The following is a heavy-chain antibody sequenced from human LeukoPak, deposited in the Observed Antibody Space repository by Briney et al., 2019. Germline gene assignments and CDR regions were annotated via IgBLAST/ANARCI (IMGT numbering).Heavy chain of an antibody. V-gene: IGHV4-31*11. J-gene: IGHJ3*01. D-gene: IGHD3-16*01. CDR3: ARRGRFSGRDGGEGFDL. Sequence: PSQTLSLTCAVSGGSISSGTYYWTWIRQHPGMGLEWIGYIYYSGSTNYNPSLKSRVTMSVDTSKNQFSLNLSSVTAADTAVYYCARRGRFSGRDGGEGFDLWGQGTMVTVSS. CDR1: GGSISSGTYY. CDR2: IYYSGST.